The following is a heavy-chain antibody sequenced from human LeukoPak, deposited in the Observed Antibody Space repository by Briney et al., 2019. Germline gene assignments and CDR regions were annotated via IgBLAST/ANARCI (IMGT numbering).Heavy chain of an antibody. CDR2: INPSGGST. J-gene: IGHJ6*03. Sequence: ASVKVSCKASGYTFTSYYMHWVRQAPGQGLEWMGIINPSGGSTSYAQKFQGRVTMTRDTSTSTVYMELSGLRSEDTAVYYCARDLNNYYGFPILYYYYYMDVWGKGTTVTISS. V-gene: IGHV1-46*01. CDR3: ARDLNNYYGFPILYYYYYMDV. D-gene: IGHD3-10*01. CDR1: GYTFTSYY.